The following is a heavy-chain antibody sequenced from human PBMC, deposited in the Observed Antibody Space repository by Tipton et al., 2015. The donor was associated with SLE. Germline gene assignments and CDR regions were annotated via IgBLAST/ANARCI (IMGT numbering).Heavy chain of an antibody. D-gene: IGHD6-19*01. CDR3: VRGGVDGQWLVFDY. J-gene: IGHJ4*02. V-gene: IGHV3-30*04. CDR2: ISYDGSNK. CDR1: GFTFSSYA. Sequence: SLRLSCAASGFTFSSYAMHWVRQAPGKGLEWVAVISYDGSNKYYADSVKGRFTISRDNSENTLSLQMNSLRVEDTAVYYCVRGGVDGQWLVFDYWGQGALVTVSS.